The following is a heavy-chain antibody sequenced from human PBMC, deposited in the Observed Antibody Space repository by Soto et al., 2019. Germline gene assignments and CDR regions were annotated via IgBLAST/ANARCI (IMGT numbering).Heavy chain of an antibody. D-gene: IGHD3-3*01. Sequence: QVQMVQSGAEVQKPGSSVKVSCKASGGTFSSYAISWVRQAPGQGLEWMVGVIPIFSTAHYAQKFQGRVTITADKYKSTAYIELSRLRAEDTAVYYCARDGAIFGVVIPYYYYYSMDVWGHGTTVTVSS. CDR2: VIPIFSTA. CDR1: GGTFSSYA. CDR3: ARDGAIFGVVIPYYYYYSMDV. J-gene: IGHJ6*02. V-gene: IGHV1-69*06.